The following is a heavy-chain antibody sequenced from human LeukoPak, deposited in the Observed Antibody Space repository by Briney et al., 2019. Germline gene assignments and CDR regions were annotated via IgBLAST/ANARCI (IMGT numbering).Heavy chain of an antibody. V-gene: IGHV1-2*02. CDR1: GYTFIGYY. J-gene: IGHJ6*03. CDR3: ASTGHGSGSYAYYYYMDV. D-gene: IGHD3-10*01. Sequence: ASVKVSCKASGYTFIGYYMHWVRQAPGQGLEWMGWINPNSGGTNYAQKFQGRVTMTRDTSISTAYMELSRLRSDDTAVYYCASTGHGSGSYAYYYYMDVWGKGTTVTVSS. CDR2: INPNSGGT.